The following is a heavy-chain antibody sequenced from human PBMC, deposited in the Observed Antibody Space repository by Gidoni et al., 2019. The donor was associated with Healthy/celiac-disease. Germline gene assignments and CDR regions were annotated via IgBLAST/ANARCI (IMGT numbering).Heavy chain of an antibody. V-gene: IGHV3-49*05. J-gene: IGHJ6*02. CDR1: GFTFGDYA. Sequence: EVQLVESGGGLVKPGRSLRLSCTASGFTFGDYAMRWLRQAPGKGLEWVVFIRSKAYGGTTEDAASVKGRFTISRDDSKSIAYLQMNSLKTEDTAVYYCTRDLGEMATSLHYYYYGMDVWGQGTTVTVSS. D-gene: IGHD3-10*01. CDR2: IRSKAYGGTT. CDR3: TRDLGEMATSLHYYYYGMDV.